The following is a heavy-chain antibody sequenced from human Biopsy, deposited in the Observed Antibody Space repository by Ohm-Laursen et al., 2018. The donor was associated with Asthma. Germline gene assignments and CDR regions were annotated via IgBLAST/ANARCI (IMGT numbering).Heavy chain of an antibody. CDR3: VREGTDDAFDI. J-gene: IGHJ3*02. V-gene: IGHV3-30*06. Sequence: SLRLSCAAIGFSFSNFAIHWVRQAPGKGLEWVGVISKDASTQDYADSVKGRFTMARDNTKNTLDLQMNSLREEDTAVYYCVREGTDDAFDIWGQGTVVSVSS. D-gene: IGHD1-1*01. CDR2: ISKDASTQ. CDR1: GFSFSNFA.